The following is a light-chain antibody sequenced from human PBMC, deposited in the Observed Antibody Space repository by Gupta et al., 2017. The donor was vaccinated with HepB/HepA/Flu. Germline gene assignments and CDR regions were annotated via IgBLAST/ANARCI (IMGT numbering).Light chain of an antibody. CDR1: QSIANY. J-gene: IGKJ1*01. Sequence: DIQMTQSPSSLSASVGDRVTLTCRASQSIANYLNWYQQKPGKAPELLISAASSLRSGVPSRFSGSGYGTDFTLTISGRQPEDSATYYCQQNYSTPSWTFGQGTRVEIK. V-gene: IGKV1-39*01. CDR3: QQNYSTPSWT. CDR2: AAS.